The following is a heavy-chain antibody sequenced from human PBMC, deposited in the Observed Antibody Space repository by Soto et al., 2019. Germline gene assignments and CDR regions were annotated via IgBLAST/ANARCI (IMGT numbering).Heavy chain of an antibody. CDR3: ASHQFF. Sequence: QVQLVESGGGVVQPGRSLTLSCAASGFTFSSYAMHWVRQAPGQGLEWVAVISYDETTEDYADSVKGRFTISRDNSNNTLYLHMSSLRPEDTAVYYCASHQFFWGQGTLVTVSS. CDR2: ISYDETTE. V-gene: IGHV3-30-3*01. CDR1: GFTFSSYA. J-gene: IGHJ4*02.